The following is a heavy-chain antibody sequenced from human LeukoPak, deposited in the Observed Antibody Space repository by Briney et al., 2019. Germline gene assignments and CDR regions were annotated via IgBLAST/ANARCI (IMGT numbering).Heavy chain of an antibody. V-gene: IGHV3-21*01. D-gene: IGHD6-13*01. Sequence: GGSLRLSCAASGLTFSSYSMNWVRQAPGKGLEWVSSISSSSSYIYYADSVKGRFTISRDNAKNSLYLQMNSLRAEDTAVYYCATLGSIAAAGSNGMDVWGQGTTVTVSS. CDR2: ISSSSSYI. J-gene: IGHJ6*02. CDR1: GLTFSSYS. CDR3: ATLGSIAAAGSNGMDV.